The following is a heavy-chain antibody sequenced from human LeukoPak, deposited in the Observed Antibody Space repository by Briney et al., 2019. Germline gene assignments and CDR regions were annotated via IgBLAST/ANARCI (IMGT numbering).Heavy chain of an antibody. CDR1: GDSVTSISSYY. J-gene: IGHJ5*02. CDR3: ARQFDP. Sequence: SKTLSLTCTVSGDSVTSISSYYWNWVRQPPGKGLEWIGLIYYSGTTNYNPSLRSRVTISLDTSKNQFSLKLTSVTAADTAVYYCARQFDPWGQGTLVTVSS. V-gene: IGHV4-59*08. CDR2: IYYSGTT.